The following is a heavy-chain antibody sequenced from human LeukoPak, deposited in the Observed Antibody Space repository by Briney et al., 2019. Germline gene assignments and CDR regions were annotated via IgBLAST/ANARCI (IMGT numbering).Heavy chain of an antibody. CDR1: GLTFSSYW. V-gene: IGHV3-74*01. CDR2: INSDGSST. CDR3: VRDDYGDYNIDF. Sequence: GGSLRLSCAVSGLTFSSYWMHWVRQAPGKGLVWVSRINSDGSSTTYADSVKGRFTISRDNAKNTLYLQMNSLRAEDTAVYYCVRDDYGDYNIDFWGQGTLVTVSS. J-gene: IGHJ4*02. D-gene: IGHD4-17*01.